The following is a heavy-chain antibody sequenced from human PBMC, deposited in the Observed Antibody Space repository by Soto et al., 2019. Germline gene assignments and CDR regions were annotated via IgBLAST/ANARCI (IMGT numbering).Heavy chain of an antibody. CDR3: AREYWVGTDSSDDSPNLGIGMDV. CDR1: GFTFSSYA. V-gene: IGHV3-33*08. Sequence: PGGSLRLSCAASGFTFSSYAIQWVRQAPGKGLERVAVIWYDGSNKYYADSVKGRFTISRDNSKNTLYLQMNSLRSEDTSVYYCAREYWVGTDSSDDSPNLGIGMDVWGQGTTVNVYS. J-gene: IGHJ6*02. CDR2: IWYDGSNK. D-gene: IGHD3-22*01.